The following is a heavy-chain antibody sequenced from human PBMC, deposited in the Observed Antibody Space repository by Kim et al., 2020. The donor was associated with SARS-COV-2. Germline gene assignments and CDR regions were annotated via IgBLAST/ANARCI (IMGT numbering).Heavy chain of an antibody. J-gene: IGHJ6*02. CDR2: INPSGGST. CDR1: GYTFTSYY. D-gene: IGHD4-4*01. CDR3: ARDQTTVSSAPDNNYYGMDV. V-gene: IGHV1-46*01. Sequence: ASVKVSCKASGYTFTSYYMHWVRQAPGQGLEWMGIINPSGGSTSYAQKFQGRVTMTRDTSTSTVYMELSSLRSEDTAVYYCARDQTTVSSAPDNNYYGMDVWGQGTTVTVSS.